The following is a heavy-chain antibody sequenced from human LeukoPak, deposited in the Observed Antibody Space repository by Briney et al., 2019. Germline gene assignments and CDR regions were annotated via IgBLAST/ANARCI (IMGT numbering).Heavy chain of an antibody. J-gene: IGHJ6*03. Sequence: GGSLRLSCAASGFTFSSYAMTWVRQAPGKGLEWVSAISGSGGSTYYADSVKGPFTISRDNSKNTLYLQMNSLKAEDTAVYYFSGVLIIYYYYMDVWGKGTTVTISS. CDR1: GFTFSSYA. D-gene: IGHD3-10*01. CDR3: SGVLIIYYYYMDV. CDR2: ISGSGGST. V-gene: IGHV3-23*01.